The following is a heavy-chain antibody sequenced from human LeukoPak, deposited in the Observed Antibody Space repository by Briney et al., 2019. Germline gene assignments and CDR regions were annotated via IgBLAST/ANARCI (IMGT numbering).Heavy chain of an antibody. V-gene: IGHV4-59*11. D-gene: IGHD1-7*01. J-gene: IGHJ4*02. Sequence: SETLSLICTVSGRSISSHYWSWLRQPPGKGLEWIGYIYYTGNTKYNPSLKSRVTISVDTSKNQFSLWLSSVTAADTAIYFCARSMTGTLYLDYWGQGGLVTVSS. CDR1: GRSISSHY. CDR3: ARSMTGTLYLDY. CDR2: IYYTGNT.